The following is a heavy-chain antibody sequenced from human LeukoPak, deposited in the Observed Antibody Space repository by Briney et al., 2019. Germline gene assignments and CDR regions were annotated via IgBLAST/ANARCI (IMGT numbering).Heavy chain of an antibody. J-gene: IGHJ4*02. V-gene: IGHV1-18*01. CDR1: GYTFTSYG. Sequence: GASVKVSCKASGYTFTSYGISWVRQAPGQGLEWMGWISAYNGNTNYAQKLQGRVTMTTDTSTSTAYMELRSLRSDDTAVYYCARDSGILRYFDPIDYWGQGTLVTVSS. CDR2: ISAYNGNT. D-gene: IGHD3-9*01. CDR3: ARDSGILRYFDPIDY.